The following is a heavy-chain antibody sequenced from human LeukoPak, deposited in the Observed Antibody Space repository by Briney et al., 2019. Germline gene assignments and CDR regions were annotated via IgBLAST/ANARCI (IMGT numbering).Heavy chain of an antibody. CDR1: GGSFSGYY. CDR3: ARGFTAIFGVVIISPPHFDY. Sequence: SETLSLTCAVYGGSFSGYYWSWIRQPPGKGLEWIGEINHSGSTNYNPSLKSRVTISVDTSKNQFSLKLSPVTAADTAVYYCARGFTAIFGVVIISPPHFDYWGQGTLVTVSS. CDR2: INHSGST. V-gene: IGHV4-34*01. D-gene: IGHD3-3*01. J-gene: IGHJ4*02.